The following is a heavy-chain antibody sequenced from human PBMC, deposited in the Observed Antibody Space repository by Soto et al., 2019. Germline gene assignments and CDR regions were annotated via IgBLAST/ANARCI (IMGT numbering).Heavy chain of an antibody. D-gene: IGHD3-9*01. J-gene: IGHJ3*02. CDR2: IYYSGST. CDR3: AKGAYEIMI. CDR1: GGSISSSSYY. V-gene: IGHV4-39*07. Sequence: SETLSLTCTVSGGSISSSSYYWGWIRQPPGKGLEWIGSIYYSGSTYYNPSLKSRVTISVDTSKNTLYLQMNSLRAEDTAVYYWAKGAYEIMIWGQGTMVTVSS.